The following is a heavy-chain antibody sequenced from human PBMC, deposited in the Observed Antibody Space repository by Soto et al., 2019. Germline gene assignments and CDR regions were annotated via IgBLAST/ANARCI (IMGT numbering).Heavy chain of an antibody. CDR3: ARKWGTYYYDSSGYYPFDY. CDR1: GGTFSSYA. CDR2: IIPIFGTA. V-gene: IGHV1-69*13. D-gene: IGHD3-22*01. J-gene: IGHJ4*02. Sequence: ASVKVTCKGSGGTFSSYAISWVRQAPGQGLEWMGGIIPIFGTANYAQKFQGRVTITADESTSTAYMELSSLRSEDTAVYYCARKWGTYYYDSSGYYPFDYWGQGTLVTVSS.